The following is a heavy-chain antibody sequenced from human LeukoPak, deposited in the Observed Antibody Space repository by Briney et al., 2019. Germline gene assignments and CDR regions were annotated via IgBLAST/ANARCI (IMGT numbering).Heavy chain of an antibody. Sequence: PGRSLRLSCAASGFTFSSYGMHWVRQAPGKGLEWVAVIWYDGSNKYYADSVKGRFTISRDNSKNTLYLQMNSLRAEDTAVYYCAKVWYYGSGSSYWGQGTLVTVSS. CDR3: AKVWYYGSGSSY. J-gene: IGHJ4*02. CDR2: IWYDGSNK. D-gene: IGHD3-10*01. V-gene: IGHV3-33*06. CDR1: GFTFSSYG.